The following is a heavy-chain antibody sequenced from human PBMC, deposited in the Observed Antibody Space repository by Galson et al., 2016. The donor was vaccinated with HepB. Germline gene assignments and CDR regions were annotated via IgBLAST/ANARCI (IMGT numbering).Heavy chain of an antibody. J-gene: IGHJ4*02. CDR2: DSMDGRRK. D-gene: IGHD2/OR15-2a*01. V-gene: IGHV3-30*18. CDR3: AKRHEYCPPVGCSVDY. CDR1: GFIFRGYG. Sequence: SLRLSCAGSGFIFRGYGMHWVRQAPGKGLEWVAADSMDGRRKFYADSVKGRFTISRDNSNNILFLQMSSLRADDTAVYFCAKRHEYCPPVGCSVDYWGQGTLVSFSS.